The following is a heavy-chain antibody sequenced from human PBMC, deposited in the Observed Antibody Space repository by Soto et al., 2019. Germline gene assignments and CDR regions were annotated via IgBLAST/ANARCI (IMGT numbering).Heavy chain of an antibody. D-gene: IGHD3-10*01. V-gene: IGHV4-30-4*01. CDR1: GGSISSGDYY. J-gene: IGHJ4*02. Sequence: QVQLQESGPGLVKPSQTLSLTCTVSGGSISSGDYYWSWIRQPPGKGLEWIGYIYYSGSTYYNPSLKGRVTISVDTSKNHSSLKLSSVTAADTAVYYCATIKLGSNRLDYRGQGTLVTVSS. CDR2: IYYSGST. CDR3: ATIKLGSNRLDY.